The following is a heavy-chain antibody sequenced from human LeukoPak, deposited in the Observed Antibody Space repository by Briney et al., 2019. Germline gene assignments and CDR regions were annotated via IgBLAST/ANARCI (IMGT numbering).Heavy chain of an antibody. D-gene: IGHD1-26*01. CDR2: ISYDGSNK. V-gene: IGHV3-30*03. Sequence: GGSLRLSCAASGFTFSSYGMHWVRQAPGKGLEWVAVISYDGSNKYYADSVKGRFTISRDNSKNTLYLQMNSLRVEDTAVYYCARERVPSGSYFDYWGQGTLVTVSS. CDR3: ARERVPSGSYFDY. J-gene: IGHJ4*02. CDR1: GFTFSSYG.